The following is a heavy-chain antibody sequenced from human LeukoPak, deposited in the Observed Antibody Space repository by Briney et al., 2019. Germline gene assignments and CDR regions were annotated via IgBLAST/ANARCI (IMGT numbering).Heavy chain of an antibody. Sequence: ASETLSLTCTVSGVSVGSAGYYWSWIRQPPGGGLEWSGYIYYISNTNYNPSLKSRVTMSLNPSGNQFSLKLNSVTAADTAMYYCARTQSQSGSYRYYFGYWGQGTLVTVSS. D-gene: IGHD1-26*01. CDR1: GVSVGSAGYY. CDR2: IYYISNT. J-gene: IGHJ4*02. V-gene: IGHV4-61*08. CDR3: ARTQSQSGSYRYYFGY.